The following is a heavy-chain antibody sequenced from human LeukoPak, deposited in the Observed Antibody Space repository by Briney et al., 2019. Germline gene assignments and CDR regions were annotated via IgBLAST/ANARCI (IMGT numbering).Heavy chain of an antibody. CDR3: ARDLLGGTPDAFDI. CDR2: INHSGGST. J-gene: IGHJ3*02. CDR1: GYTFTSYY. D-gene: IGHD6-19*01. Sequence: ASVKVSCKASGYTFTSYYMHWVRQAPGQALEWMGIINHSGGSTSYAQKFQGRVTMTRDMSTSTVYMELSSLRSEDTAVYYCARDLLGGTPDAFDIWGQGTMVTVSS. V-gene: IGHV1-46*01.